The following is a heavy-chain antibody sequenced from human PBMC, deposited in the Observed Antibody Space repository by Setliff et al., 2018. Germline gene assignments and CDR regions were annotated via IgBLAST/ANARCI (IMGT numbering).Heavy chain of an antibody. CDR2: MSPVYGIA. D-gene: IGHD5-12*01. V-gene: IGHV1-18*01. Sequence: ASVKVSCKTSGYAFITFGMSWVRQAPGQGLEWMGWMSPVYGIANYARKFQGGVTLTADTSTTTAYLELASLRDDDTAVYYCVRGPGPSVVVAIPFDHWGQGSLVTVSS. J-gene: IGHJ4*02. CDR3: VRGPGPSVVVAIPFDH. CDR1: GYAFITFG.